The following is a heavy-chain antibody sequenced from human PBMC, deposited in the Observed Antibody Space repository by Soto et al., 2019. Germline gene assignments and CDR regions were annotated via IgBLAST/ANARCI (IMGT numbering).Heavy chain of an antibody. J-gene: IGHJ4*02. Sequence: PSETLSLTCAVYGGSFSGYYWSWIRQPPGKGLEWIGEINHSGSTNYNPSLKSRVTISVDTSKNQFSLKLSSVTAADTAVYYCALTLDYYDSSGYPETQHDYCGQGTLVTVSS. D-gene: IGHD3-22*01. V-gene: IGHV4-34*01. CDR3: ALTLDYYDSSGYPETQHDY. CDR1: GGSFSGYY. CDR2: INHSGST.